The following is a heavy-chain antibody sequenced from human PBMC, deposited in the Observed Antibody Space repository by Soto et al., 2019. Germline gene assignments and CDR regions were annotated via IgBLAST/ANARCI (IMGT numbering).Heavy chain of an antibody. CDR1: GFTVSSNY. Sequence: VGSLRLSCAASGFTVSSNYMSWVRQAPGKGLEWVSVIYSGGSTYYADSVKGRFTISRDNSKNTLYLQMNSLRAEDTAVYYCARERYSYGQSFDYWGQGTLVTVSS. J-gene: IGHJ4*02. CDR3: ARERYSYGQSFDY. V-gene: IGHV3-66*01. D-gene: IGHD5-18*01. CDR2: IYSGGST.